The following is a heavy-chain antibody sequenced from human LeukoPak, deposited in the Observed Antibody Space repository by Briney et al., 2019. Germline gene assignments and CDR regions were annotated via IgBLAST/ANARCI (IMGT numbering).Heavy chain of an antibody. J-gene: IGHJ4*02. V-gene: IGHV1-69*06. D-gene: IGHD5-18*01. Sequence: LVKVSCKASGGTFSSYAISWVRQAPGQGLEWMGGIIPIFGTANYAQKFQGRVTITADKSTSTAYMELSSLRSEDTAVYYCATHSGYSYGFLDYWGQGTLVTVSS. CDR3: ATHSGYSYGFLDY. CDR1: GGTFSSYA. CDR2: IIPIFGTA.